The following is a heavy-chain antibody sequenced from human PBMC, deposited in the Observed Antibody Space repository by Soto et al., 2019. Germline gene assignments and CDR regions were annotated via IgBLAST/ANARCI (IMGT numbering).Heavy chain of an antibody. CDR3: VRDSGAKLSSS. D-gene: IGHD6-13*01. CDR2: IVHIYRTA. Sequence: ASVKVSCKASGGTFSSYRINWVRQAPGQGLEWVGGIVHIYRTAYYAQEFQGRVTITADESARTAYMELRSLKSRDTAVYYCVRDSGAKLSSSWGQGTLVTV. V-gene: IGHV1-69*13. CDR1: GGTFSSYR. J-gene: IGHJ4*02.